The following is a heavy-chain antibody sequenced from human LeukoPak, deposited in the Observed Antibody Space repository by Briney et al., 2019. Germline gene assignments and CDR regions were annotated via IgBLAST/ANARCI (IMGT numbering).Heavy chain of an antibody. CDR3: ARDAWNTAMPNY. CDR1: GGTFSSYA. Sequence: ASVKVSCKASGGTFSSYAISWVRQAPGQGLEWMGGIIPIFGTANYAQKFQGRVTITTDESTSTAYMELSSLRSEDTAVYYCARDAWNTAMPNYWGQGTLVTVSS. J-gene: IGHJ4*02. V-gene: IGHV1-69*05. CDR2: IIPIFGTA. D-gene: IGHD5-18*01.